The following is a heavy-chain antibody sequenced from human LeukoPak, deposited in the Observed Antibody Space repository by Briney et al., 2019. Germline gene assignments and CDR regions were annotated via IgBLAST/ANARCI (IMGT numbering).Heavy chain of an antibody. Sequence: PSETLSLTCAVSGYSISSGYYWGWIRQSPGKGLEWIGSIYQSGNTYYNPSLKSRVTISVDKSKNKFSLKLSSVTAADTAVYDGTRHNDFWSIDYWGQGTLVTVSS. J-gene: IGHJ4*02. D-gene: IGHD3-3*01. CDR3: TRHNDFWSIDY. CDR2: IYQSGNT. V-gene: IGHV4-38-2*01. CDR1: GYSISSGYY.